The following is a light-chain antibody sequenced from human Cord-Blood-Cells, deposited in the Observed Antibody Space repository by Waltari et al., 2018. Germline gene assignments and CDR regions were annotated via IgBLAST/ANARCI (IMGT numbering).Light chain of an antibody. CDR3: CSYAGSSTWV. J-gene: IGLJ3*02. CDR1: RSYVVTYHL. Sequence: QSALTQPASVSGSPGQSITISCTGARSYVVTYHLVSWYQQHPGKAPKLMIYEVSKRPSGVSNRFSGSKSGNTASLTISGLQAEDEADYYCCSYAGSSTWVFGGGTKLTVL. V-gene: IGLV2-23*02. CDR2: EVS.